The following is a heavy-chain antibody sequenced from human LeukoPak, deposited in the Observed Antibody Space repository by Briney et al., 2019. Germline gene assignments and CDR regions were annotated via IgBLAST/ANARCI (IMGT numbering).Heavy chain of an antibody. CDR2: INSDVSGT. J-gene: IGHJ3*02. CDR3: ARAGVGGAFDI. Sequence: VGSLRLSCAASGVTFSIYCMHWVCQGPGKGLGWVSHINSDVSGTSYADSVKGRFTLSRDNAKNTLYLQMNSLRAEDTAVYYCARAGVGGAFDIWGQGTMVTVSS. V-gene: IGHV3-74*01. D-gene: IGHD3-16*01. CDR1: GVTFSIYC.